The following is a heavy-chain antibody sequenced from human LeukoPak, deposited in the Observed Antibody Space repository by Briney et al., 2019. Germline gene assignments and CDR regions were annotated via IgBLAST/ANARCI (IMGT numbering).Heavy chain of an antibody. Sequence: GGSLILSCAASGFPFDDYAMHWVRQAPGKGLEWVSGISWNSGSIYYAESVKGGFTISRDNAKISLYLQMNSLRAEDTALYYCAQSRTYYYDSSGYYFSYWGQGTLVTVSS. CDR2: ISWNSGSI. D-gene: IGHD3-22*01. CDR3: AQSRTYYYDSSGYYFSY. CDR1: GFPFDDYA. V-gene: IGHV3-9*01. J-gene: IGHJ4*02.